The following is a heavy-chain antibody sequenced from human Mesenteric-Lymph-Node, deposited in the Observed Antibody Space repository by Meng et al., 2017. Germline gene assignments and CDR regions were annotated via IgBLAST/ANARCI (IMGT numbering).Heavy chain of an antibody. CDR3: ARGPQYYYGSGSDHLYYFFVTPSVGMDV. D-gene: IGHD3-10*01. V-gene: IGHV4-38-2*01. J-gene: IGHJ6*02. CDR2: IYHSGST. Sequence: SETLSLTCAVSGYSISSGYYWGWIRQPPGKGLEWIGSIYHSGSTYYNPSLKSRVTISVDTSKNQFSLKLSSVTAADTAVYYCARGPQYYYGSGSDHLYYFFVTPSVGMDVWGQGTTVTVSS. CDR1: GYSISSGYY.